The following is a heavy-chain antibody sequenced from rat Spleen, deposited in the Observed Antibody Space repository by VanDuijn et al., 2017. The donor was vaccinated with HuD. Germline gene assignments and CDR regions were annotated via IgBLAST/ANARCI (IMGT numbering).Heavy chain of an antibody. V-gene: IGHV3-3*01. J-gene: IGHJ2*01. Sequence: DVQLQESGPDLVKPSQSLSLTCSVTDYSITSNYWDWIRKFPGNKLEWMGYINSAGSTNYNPPLKSQISITRDTSKNQFFLQLTSVIIEDTATYYCARLSYYGYNYFDYWGQGVMVTVSS. CDR2: INSAGST. CDR3: ARLSYYGYNYFDY. D-gene: IGHD1-7*01. CDR1: DYSITSNY.